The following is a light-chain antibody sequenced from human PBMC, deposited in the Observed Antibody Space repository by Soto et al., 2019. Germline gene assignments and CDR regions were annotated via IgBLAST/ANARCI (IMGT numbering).Light chain of an antibody. V-gene: IGKV2-28*01. CDR2: LGS. CDR1: QSLLYSNGYNY. J-gene: IGKJ2*01. CDR3: MQALQASYT. Sequence: DIVMTQSPLSLPVTPGEPASISCRSSQSLLYSNGYNYLDWYLQKPGQSPQLLISLGSNRATGVPDRFSGSGSGTDFTLKISRVEAEDVGVYYCMQALQASYTFGQGTKLEIK.